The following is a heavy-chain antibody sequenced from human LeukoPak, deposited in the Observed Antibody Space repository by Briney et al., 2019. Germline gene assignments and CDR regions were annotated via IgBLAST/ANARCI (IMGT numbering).Heavy chain of an antibody. D-gene: IGHD2-8*01. Sequence: PSETLSLTCAVYGGSFSGYYWSWIRQPPGKGLEWIGEINHSGSTNYNPSLKSRVTISVDTSKNQFSLKLSSVNAADTAVYYCARKTNDWFDPWGQGTLVTVSS. CDR3: ARKTNDWFDP. V-gene: IGHV4-34*01. CDR2: INHSGST. CDR1: GGSFSGYY. J-gene: IGHJ5*02.